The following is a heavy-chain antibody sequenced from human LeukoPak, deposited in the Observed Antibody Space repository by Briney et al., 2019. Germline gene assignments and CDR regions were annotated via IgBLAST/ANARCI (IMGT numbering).Heavy chain of an antibody. Sequence: ASVKVSCKASGYTFTGYYMHWVRQAPGQGLEWMGWINPNSGGTNYAQKFQGRVTMTRDTSISTAYMELSRLRSDDTAVYYCAREDDYSSSWYGVDYWGQGTLVTVSS. CDR1: GYTFTGYY. J-gene: IGHJ4*02. CDR3: AREDDYSSSWYGVDY. V-gene: IGHV1-2*02. D-gene: IGHD6-13*01. CDR2: INPNSGGT.